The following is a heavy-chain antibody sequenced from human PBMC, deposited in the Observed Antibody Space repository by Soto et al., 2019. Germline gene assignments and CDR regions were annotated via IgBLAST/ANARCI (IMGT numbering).Heavy chain of an antibody. CDR3: AINLPTYYYDSSGSRETLAY. D-gene: IGHD3-22*01. Sequence: ASVKVSCKASGYTFTGYYIHWVRQAPVQGLEWMGWINPNSGGTNYAQKFQGRVTMTRDTSISTAYMELSRLRSEDTAVYYCAINLPTYYYDSSGSRETLAYWGQGTLVNVSS. J-gene: IGHJ4*02. V-gene: IGHV1-2*02. CDR1: GYTFTGYY. CDR2: INPNSGGT.